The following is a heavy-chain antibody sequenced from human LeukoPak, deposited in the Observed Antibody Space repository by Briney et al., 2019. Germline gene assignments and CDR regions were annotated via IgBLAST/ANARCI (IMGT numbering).Heavy chain of an antibody. CDR3: AREPPPYYYDSSGYYYAGWFDP. CDR2: IYYSGST. CDR1: GGSISSSSYY. Sequence: SETLSLTCTVSGGSISSSSYYWGWIRQPPGKGLEWIGSIYYSGSTYYNPSLKSRVTISVDTSKNQFSLKLSSVTAADTAVYYYAREPPPYYYDSSGYYYAGWFDPWGQGTLVTVSS. D-gene: IGHD3-22*01. J-gene: IGHJ5*02. V-gene: IGHV4-39*07.